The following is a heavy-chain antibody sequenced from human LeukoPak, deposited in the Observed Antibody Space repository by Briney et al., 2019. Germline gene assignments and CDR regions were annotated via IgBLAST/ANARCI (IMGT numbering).Heavy chain of an antibody. Sequence: GGSLRLSCATSGFIFSTYGMLWVRQAPGKGLEWVAVIWYDGSNKYYADSVKGRFTISRDNSKNTLYLQMNSVRVEDTAVYYCARGGPEWPLDYWGQGTLVTVSS. CDR2: IWYDGSNK. J-gene: IGHJ4*02. CDR1: GFIFSTYG. V-gene: IGHV3-33*01. D-gene: IGHD3-3*01. CDR3: ARGGPEWPLDY.